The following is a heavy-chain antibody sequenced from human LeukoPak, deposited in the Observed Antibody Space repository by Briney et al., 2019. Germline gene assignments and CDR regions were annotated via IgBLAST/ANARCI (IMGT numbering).Heavy chain of an antibody. V-gene: IGHV4-59*01. CDR3: ARGKVTFDY. Sequence: SETLSLTCTVSGGSISSYYWSWIRQPPGKGLEWIGYIYYSGCTNYNPSLKGRVTISVDTSKNQFSLKLSSVTAADTAVYYCARGKVTFDYWGQGTLVTVSS. CDR2: IYYSGCT. CDR1: GGSISSYY. J-gene: IGHJ4*02.